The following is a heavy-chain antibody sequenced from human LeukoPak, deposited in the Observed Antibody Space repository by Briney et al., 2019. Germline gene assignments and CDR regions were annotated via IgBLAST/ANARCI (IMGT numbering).Heavy chain of an antibody. V-gene: IGHV3-23*01. Sequence: GGSLRLSCAASGFTFSSYVMSWVRQAPGKGLEWVSGISTSGGSTYYTDSVKGRFTISRDNSKNTLYLQMNSLRAEDTAVYYCAKDLSGSYYPDVDYWGQGTLVTVSS. CDR1: GFTFSSYV. CDR2: ISTSGGST. D-gene: IGHD1-26*01. CDR3: AKDLSGSYYPDVDY. J-gene: IGHJ4*02.